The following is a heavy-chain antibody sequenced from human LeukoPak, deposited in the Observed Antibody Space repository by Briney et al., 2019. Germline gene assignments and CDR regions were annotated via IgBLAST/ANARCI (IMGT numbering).Heavy chain of an antibody. V-gene: IGHV3-23*01. Sequence: VGSLRLSCAASGFTFSSYAMSWVRQAPGKGLEWVSAISGSGGSAYYADSVKGRFTISRDNSKNTLYLQMNSLRAEDTAVYYCAKGWVVIATIDWGQGTLVTVSS. D-gene: IGHD2-21*01. J-gene: IGHJ4*02. CDR2: ISGSGGSA. CDR3: AKGWVVIATID. CDR1: GFTFSSYA.